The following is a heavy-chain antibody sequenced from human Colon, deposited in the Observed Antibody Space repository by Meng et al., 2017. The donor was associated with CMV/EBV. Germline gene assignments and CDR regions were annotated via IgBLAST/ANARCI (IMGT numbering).Heavy chain of an antibody. CDR3: TSLNALRSSDY. CDR1: GCAFSSYW. V-gene: IGHV3-74*01. D-gene: IGHD4-17*01. Sequence: SCAACGCAFSSYWLNWVRHAPGKVLMWVSRINSEGSSTSHADSVKGRFTISRDNAKNTLYLQMNSLRAEDTAVYYCTSLNALRSSDYWGQGTPVTVSS. J-gene: IGHJ4*02. CDR2: INSEGSST.